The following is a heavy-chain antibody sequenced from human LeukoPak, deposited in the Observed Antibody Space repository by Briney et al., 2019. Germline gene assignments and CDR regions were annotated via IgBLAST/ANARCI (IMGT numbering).Heavy chain of an antibody. CDR1: GGTFSSYA. J-gene: IGHJ3*02. Sequence: VKVSCKASGGTFSSYAISWVRQAPGQGLEWMGGIIPIFGTADYAQKFQGRVTITADESTSTAYMELSSLRSEDTAVYYCARVGVLLAAFDIWGQGTMVTVSS. V-gene: IGHV1-69*01. D-gene: IGHD3-10*01. CDR3: ARVGVLLAAFDI. CDR2: IIPIFGTA.